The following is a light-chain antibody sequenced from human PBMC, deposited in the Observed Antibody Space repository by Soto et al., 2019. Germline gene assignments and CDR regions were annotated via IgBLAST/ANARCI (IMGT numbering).Light chain of an antibody. J-gene: IGKJ1*01. CDR2: RAS. Sequence: EIVMTQSPATLAVSPGDTVTLSCRASQSLGGNLAWYQQKPGQARRLFIFRASSRATGVPARFSASGSGTEFTLTISELQSEDFAVYYCQQYSNWPPWTFGPGTKVDIK. CDR3: QQYSNWPPWT. CDR1: QSLGGN. V-gene: IGKV3-15*01.